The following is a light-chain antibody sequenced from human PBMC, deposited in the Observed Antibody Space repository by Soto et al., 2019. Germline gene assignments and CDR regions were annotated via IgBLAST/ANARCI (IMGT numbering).Light chain of an antibody. CDR1: SSDVGGYNY. Sequence: QSAVTQPASVSGSPGQSITISCTGTSSDVGGYNYVSWYQQHPGKAPKVMIYDVSNRPSGVSNRFSGSKSGNTASLTISGLQAEDEADYYCSSYTSSSTLVVFGGGTKLTVL. CDR3: SSYTSSSTLVV. CDR2: DVS. J-gene: IGLJ2*01. V-gene: IGLV2-14*01.